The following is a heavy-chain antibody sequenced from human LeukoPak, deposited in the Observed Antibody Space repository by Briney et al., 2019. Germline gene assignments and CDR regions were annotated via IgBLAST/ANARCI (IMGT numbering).Heavy chain of an antibody. CDR1: GYTFTSNY. V-gene: IGHV1-46*01. CDR2: IYPRDGST. J-gene: IGHJ4*02. CDR3: ARDQEGFDY. Sequence: ASVKVSCKASGYTFTSNYMHWVRQAPGQGLEWMGMIYPRDGSTSYAQKFQGRVTVTRDTSTSTVHMELSGLRSEDTAVYYCARDQEGFDYWGQGTLVTVSS.